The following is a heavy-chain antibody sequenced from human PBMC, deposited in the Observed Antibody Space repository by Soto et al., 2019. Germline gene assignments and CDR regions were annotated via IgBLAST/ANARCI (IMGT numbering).Heavy chain of an antibody. Sequence: GGSLRLSCAASGFTFSSYGMHWVRQAPGKGLEWVAVISYDGSNKYYADSVKGRFTISRDNSKNTLYLQMNSLRAEDTAVYYCAKSGPYSSSPGMDVWGQGTTVTVSS. CDR3: AKSGPYSSSPGMDV. D-gene: IGHD6-13*01. CDR2: ISYDGSNK. V-gene: IGHV3-30*18. CDR1: GFTFSSYG. J-gene: IGHJ6*02.